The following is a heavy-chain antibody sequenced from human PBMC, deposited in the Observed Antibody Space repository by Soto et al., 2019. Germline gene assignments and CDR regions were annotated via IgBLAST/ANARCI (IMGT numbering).Heavy chain of an antibody. CDR3: ARDPVGRGVIGYYYYGMDV. D-gene: IGHD3-10*01. CDR1: GFTFSSYW. Sequence: GGSLRLSCAASGFTFSSYWMSWVRQAPGKGLEWVANIKQDGSEKYYVDSVKGRFTISRDNAKNSLYLQMNSLRAEGTAVYYCARDPVGRGVIGYYYYGMDVWGQGTTVTVSS. V-gene: IGHV3-7*01. J-gene: IGHJ6*02. CDR2: IKQDGSEK.